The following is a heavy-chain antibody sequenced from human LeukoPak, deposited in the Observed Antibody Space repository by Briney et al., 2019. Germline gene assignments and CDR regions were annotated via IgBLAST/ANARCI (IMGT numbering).Heavy chain of an antibody. J-gene: IGHJ3*02. CDR1: GGSISSYY. Sequence: SETLSPTCTVSGGSISSYYWSWIRQPPGKGLEWIGYIYYSGSTNYNPSLKSRVTISVDTSKNQFSLKLSSVTAADTAVYYCASSAGFGELSIDAFDIWGQGTMVTVSS. CDR3: ASSAGFGELSIDAFDI. CDR2: IYYSGST. D-gene: IGHD3-10*01. V-gene: IGHV4-59*01.